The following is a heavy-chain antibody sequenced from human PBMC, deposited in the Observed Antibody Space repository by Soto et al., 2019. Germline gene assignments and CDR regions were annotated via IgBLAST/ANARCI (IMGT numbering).Heavy chain of an antibody. V-gene: IGHV1-3*01. Sequence: ASLKVSCKASGYTFTSYAMHWVRQAPGQRLEWMGWINAGNGNTKYSQKFQGRVTITRDTSASTAYMELSSLRSEDTAVYYCARGKGIVVVPADWFDPWGQGXLVTVYS. CDR1: GYTFTSYA. D-gene: IGHD2-2*01. J-gene: IGHJ5*02. CDR3: ARGKGIVVVPADWFDP. CDR2: INAGNGNT.